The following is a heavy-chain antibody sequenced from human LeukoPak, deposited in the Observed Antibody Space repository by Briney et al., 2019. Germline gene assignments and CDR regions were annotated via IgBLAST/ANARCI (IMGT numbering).Heavy chain of an antibody. CDR2: IYYSGST. J-gene: IGHJ4*02. Sequence: SETLSLTCTVSGGSISSGGYYWSWIRQHPGKGLEWIGYIYYSGSTYYNPSLKSRVTISVDTSKNQFSLKLSSVTAADTAVYYCARGRLAAPFNYWGQGTLVTVSS. CDR1: GGSISSGGYY. D-gene: IGHD6-13*01. V-gene: IGHV4-31*03. CDR3: ARGRLAAPFNY.